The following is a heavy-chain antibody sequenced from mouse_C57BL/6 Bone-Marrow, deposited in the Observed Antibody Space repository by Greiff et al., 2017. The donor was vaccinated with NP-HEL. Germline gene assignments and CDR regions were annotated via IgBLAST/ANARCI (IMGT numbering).Heavy chain of an antibody. CDR2: IDPSDRYT. CDR1: GYTFTSYW. D-gene: IGHD1-1*01. Sequence: QVQLQQPGAELVMPGASVKLSCKASGYTFTSYWMHWVKQRPGQGLEWIGEIDPSDRYTNSNQKFKGKSTLTVDKSSSTAYMQLSSLTAEDSAVYYCARGDYYGSSLYAMDNWGQGTSVTVSS. CDR3: ARGDYYGSSLYAMDN. J-gene: IGHJ4*01. V-gene: IGHV1-69*01.